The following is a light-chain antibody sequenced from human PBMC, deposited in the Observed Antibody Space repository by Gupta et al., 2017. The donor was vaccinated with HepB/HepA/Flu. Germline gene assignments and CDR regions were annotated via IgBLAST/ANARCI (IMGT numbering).Light chain of an antibody. V-gene: IGKV1-39*01. CDR2: IAS. J-gene: IGKJ2*01. CDR1: QSINRY. Sequence: IQMTQSPSSLSASVGDRVTITCRASQSINRYLIWYQQKPGKAPNLLIYIASSLQSGVPSRFSGSGSGTDFTLTISRRQPEDFANYYCQQSYSTPYTFGQGTKLEIK. CDR3: QQSYSTPYT.